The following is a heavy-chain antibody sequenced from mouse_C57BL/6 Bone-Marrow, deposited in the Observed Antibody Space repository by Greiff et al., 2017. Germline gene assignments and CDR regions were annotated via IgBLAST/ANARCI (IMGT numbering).Heavy chain of an antibody. Sequence: QVQLQQSGAELARPGASVKLSCKASGYTFTSSGISWVKQRTGQGLEWIGEIYPRSGNTYYNEKFKGKATLTADKSSSTAYMELRSLTSEDSAVYFCARYDYGWFAYWGQGTLVTVSA. CDR2: IYPRSGNT. J-gene: IGHJ3*01. CDR1: GYTFTSSG. CDR3: ARYDYGWFAY. V-gene: IGHV1-81*01. D-gene: IGHD2-4*01.